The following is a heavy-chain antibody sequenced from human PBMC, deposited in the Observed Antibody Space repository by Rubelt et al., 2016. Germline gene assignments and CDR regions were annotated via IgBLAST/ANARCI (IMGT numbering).Heavy chain of an antibody. CDR1: GFTFDDYA. J-gene: IGHJ4*02. V-gene: IGHV3-43D*03. Sequence: EVQLVESGGVVVQPGGSLRLSCAASGFTFDDYAMHWVRPAPGKGLECVSLIIWDGGSTYYAASVKGRFTISSDNTKNSLIPEMNRLGTEDIALYDWAKGGPLTGDLGPFDYWGQGTLVTVSS. CDR3: AKGGPLTGDLGPFDY. CDR2: IIWDGGST. D-gene: IGHD7-27*01.